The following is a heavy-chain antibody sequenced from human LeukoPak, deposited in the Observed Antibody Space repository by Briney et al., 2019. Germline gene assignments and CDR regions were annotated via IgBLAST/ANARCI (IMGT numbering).Heavy chain of an antibody. V-gene: IGHV3-30*18. CDR3: AKSATKYSGYDEYYLDY. CDR2: ISYDGSNK. D-gene: IGHD5-12*01. Sequence: QPGRSLRLSCAASGFTFSSYGMHWVRQAPGKGLEWVAVISYDGSNKYYADSVKGRFTISRDNSKNTLYLQMNSLRAEDTAVYYCAKSATKYSGYDEYYLDYWGQGTLVTVSS. CDR1: GFTFSSYG. J-gene: IGHJ4*02.